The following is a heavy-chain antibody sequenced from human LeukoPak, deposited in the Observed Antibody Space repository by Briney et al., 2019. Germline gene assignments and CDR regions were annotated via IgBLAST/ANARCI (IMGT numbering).Heavy chain of an antibody. V-gene: IGHV3-30*02. Sequence: GGSLRLSCAASGFSFSSYGMHWVRQAPGKGLEWVACIRYDGSNTYYADSVKGQITISRDNSKNTLYLQMNSLRAEDTAVYYCARGHPSATGYSSGWYFHYWGQGTLVTVSS. CDR1: GFSFSSYG. J-gene: IGHJ4*02. CDR3: ARGHPSATGYSSGWYFHY. D-gene: IGHD6-19*01. CDR2: IRYDGSNT.